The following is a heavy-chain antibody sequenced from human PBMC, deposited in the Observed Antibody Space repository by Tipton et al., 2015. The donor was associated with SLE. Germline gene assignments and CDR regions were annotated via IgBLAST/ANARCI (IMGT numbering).Heavy chain of an antibody. V-gene: IGHV4-59*01. CDR1: GGSISSYY. CDR3: AREPAASGWFDP. Sequence: TLSLTCTVSGGSISSYYWSWIRQPPGKGLEWIGCVSYSGSTNYNPSLRSRVTIAIDTSRNQFSLKLSSVTAADTAVYYCAREPAASGWFDPWGQGALVTVSS. J-gene: IGHJ5*02. CDR2: VSYSGST. D-gene: IGHD2-2*01.